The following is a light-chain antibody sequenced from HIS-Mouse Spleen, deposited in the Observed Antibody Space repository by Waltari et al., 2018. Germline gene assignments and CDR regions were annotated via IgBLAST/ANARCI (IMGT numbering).Light chain of an antibody. CDR1: SSDVGCYNY. Sequence: QSALTQPASVSGSPGQSITISCTETSSDVGCYNYVSWYQQHPGKAPKLMIYEVSNRPSGVSNRFSGLQAEDEADYYCSSYTSSSTLGWVFGGGTKLTVL. J-gene: IGLJ3*02. CDR3: SSYTSSSTLGWV. CDR2: EVS. V-gene: IGLV2-14*01.